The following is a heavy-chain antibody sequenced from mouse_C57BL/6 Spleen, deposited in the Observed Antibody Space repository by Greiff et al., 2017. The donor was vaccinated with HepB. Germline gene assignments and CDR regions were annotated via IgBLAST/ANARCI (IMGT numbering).Heavy chain of an antibody. D-gene: IGHD1-1*01. CDR2: ISSGSSTI. Sequence: DVQLQESGGGLVKPGGSLKLSCAASGFTFSDYGMHWVRQAPEKGLEWVAYISSGSSTIYYADTVKGRFTISRDNAKNTLFLQMTSLRSEDTAMYYCARRDYYGSSNWYFDVWGTGTTVTVSS. V-gene: IGHV5-17*01. J-gene: IGHJ1*03. CDR3: ARRDYYGSSNWYFDV. CDR1: GFTFSDYG.